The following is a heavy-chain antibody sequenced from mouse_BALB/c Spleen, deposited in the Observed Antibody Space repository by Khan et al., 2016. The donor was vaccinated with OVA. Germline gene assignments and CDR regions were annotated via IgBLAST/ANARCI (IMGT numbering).Heavy chain of an antibody. CDR1: GYSINSEFA. V-gene: IGHV3-2*02. J-gene: IGHJ3*01. CDR3: ARKDYYDDDPFAY. Sequence: VQLKQSGPGLVKPSQSLSLTCTVTGYSINSEFAWNWIRQFPGNKLEWMGYISYSGNNRYNPSLTSLIFITRDTSRNQFFLQLNSVTTEDTATYYCARKDYYDDDPFAYWGQGTLVTVSA. D-gene: IGHD2-4*01. CDR2: ISYSGNN.